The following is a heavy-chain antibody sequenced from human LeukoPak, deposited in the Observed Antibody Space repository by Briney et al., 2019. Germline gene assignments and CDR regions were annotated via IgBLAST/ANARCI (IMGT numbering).Heavy chain of an antibody. J-gene: IGHJ6*02. D-gene: IGHD3-10*01. V-gene: IGHV3-48*02. CDR3: ARDYYGYYGMDV. CDR2: ISSSSQNI. Sequence: QCGGSLRLSCAASGFTFTCCSLNWVRQAPGKGLEWVSYISSSSQNIYYADSVKGRFTISRDNAKNSLYLQMNSLRDEDTAVYYCARDYYGYYGMDVWGQGTTVTVSS. CDR1: GFTFTCCS.